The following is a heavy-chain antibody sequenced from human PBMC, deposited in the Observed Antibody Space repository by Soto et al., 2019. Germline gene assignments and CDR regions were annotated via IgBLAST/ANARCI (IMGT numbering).Heavy chain of an antibody. Sequence: EVQLVESGGGLVQPGGSLRLSGAASGFTFSSYSMNWVRQAPGKGLEWVSYVSSSSSTIYYMKTVQGRVTSSRDNAKNSLYLQMNSLRAEDTAVYYCARDMRGYCSSASCPGLDYWGQGTLVNVSS. CDR1: GFTFSSYS. CDR3: ARDMRGYCSSASCPGLDY. D-gene: IGHD2-2*01. J-gene: IGHJ4*02. V-gene: IGHV3-48*01. CDR2: VSSSSSTI.